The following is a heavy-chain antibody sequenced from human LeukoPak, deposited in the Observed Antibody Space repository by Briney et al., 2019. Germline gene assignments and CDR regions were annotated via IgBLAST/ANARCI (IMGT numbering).Heavy chain of an antibody. V-gene: IGHV3-23*01. CDR2: ISGSGVST. Sequence: GGSLRLSCAASGFTFSGYAMSWVRQAPGKGLEWVSGISGSGVSTYYVDSVKGRFTVSRDNSKNMLHLRMSSLRAEDTVLYYCARQIPGSGQGFDPWGQGTLVTVSS. CDR3: ARQIPGSGQGFDP. CDR1: GFTFSGYA. D-gene: IGHD3-10*01. J-gene: IGHJ5*02.